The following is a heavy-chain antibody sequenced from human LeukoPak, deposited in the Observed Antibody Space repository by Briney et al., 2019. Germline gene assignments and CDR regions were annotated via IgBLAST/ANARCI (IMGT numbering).Heavy chain of an antibody. D-gene: IGHD6-6*01. Sequence: SETLSLTCTVSGYSLSSGYYWGWIRQPPGKGLEWIGSIYHSGSTYYNPSLKSRVTISVDTSKNQFSLELSSVTAADTAVYYCARDPPYSSSSENWFDPWGQGTLVTVSS. V-gene: IGHV4-38-2*02. CDR1: GYSLSSGYY. J-gene: IGHJ5*02. CDR2: IYHSGST. CDR3: ARDPPYSSSSENWFDP.